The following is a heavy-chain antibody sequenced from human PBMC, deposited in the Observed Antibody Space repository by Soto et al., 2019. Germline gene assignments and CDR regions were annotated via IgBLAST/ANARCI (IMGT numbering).Heavy chain of an antibody. D-gene: IGHD1-1*01. CDR3: TWHLEI. V-gene: IGHV3-15*01. CDR1: GFTFKDAW. Sequence: EVQLVESGGGLVKPGGSLRLSCAASGFTFKDAWMSWVRQAPGKGLEWVGHIKSTDTGGTTDYAAPVKGRFTISKDGSENTLYLQMNSLKTEDTAMYFCTWHLEIWGQGNSVIVSS. J-gene: IGHJ6*01. CDR2: IKSTDTGGTT.